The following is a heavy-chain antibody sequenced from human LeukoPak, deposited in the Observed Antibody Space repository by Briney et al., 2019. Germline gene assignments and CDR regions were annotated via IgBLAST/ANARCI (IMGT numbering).Heavy chain of an antibody. D-gene: IGHD3-22*01. CDR1: GDSITYFY. V-gene: IGHV4-4*07. CDR3: ARTDYYDSSGSLDY. J-gene: IGHJ4*02. CDR2: ISSSGST. Sequence: PSETLSLTCSVSGDSITYFYWSWIRQAAGKGLEWIGRISSSGSTDYNASLKSRVTMSVDTSKNQLSLKVISVTAADTAVYYCARTDYYDSSGSLDYWGQGTLVTVSS.